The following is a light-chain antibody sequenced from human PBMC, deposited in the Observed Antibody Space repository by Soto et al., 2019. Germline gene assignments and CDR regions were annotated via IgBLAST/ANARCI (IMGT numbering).Light chain of an antibody. CDR2: DAS. CDR3: QQYNSYYT. V-gene: IGKV1-5*01. J-gene: IGKJ4*01. Sequence: IHMTLSLSTLSTSVSDRFTSTCRASQSISSWLAWYQQKPLKASKLLIYDASSLQSGVPSRFSGRGSGTEFTLTISSLQPDDFATYYCQQYNSYYTFGGGTKVDI. CDR1: QSISSW.